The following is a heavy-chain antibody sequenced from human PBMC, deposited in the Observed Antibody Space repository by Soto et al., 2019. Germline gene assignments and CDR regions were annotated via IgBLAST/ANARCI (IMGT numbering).Heavy chain of an antibody. CDR2: ISGSGGST. CDR1: GFTFSSYA. Sequence: EVQLLGSGGGLVQPGGSLRLSCAASGFTFSSYAMSWVRQAPGKGLEWVSAISGSGGSTYYADSVKGRFTISRDNSKNTLYLQMNSLRAEDTAVYYCAKDPGYDFCSGYYWVDYWGQGTLVTVSS. V-gene: IGHV3-23*01. CDR3: AKDPGYDFCSGYYWVDY. D-gene: IGHD3-3*01. J-gene: IGHJ4*02.